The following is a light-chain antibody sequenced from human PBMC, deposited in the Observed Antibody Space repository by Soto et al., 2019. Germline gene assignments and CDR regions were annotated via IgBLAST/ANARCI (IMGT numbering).Light chain of an antibody. CDR3: QRSIGIPYT. J-gene: IGKJ2*01. CDR1: QTISTY. Sequence: DIQMTQSPSALSASVGDRVTITCRASQTISTYLNWYQQKPGKAPKLLIYAASTLQSGVPSRFSGSGSGTDFTLTISSLQPEDFATYYCQRSIGIPYTFGQGTRLEIK. V-gene: IGKV1-39*01. CDR2: AAS.